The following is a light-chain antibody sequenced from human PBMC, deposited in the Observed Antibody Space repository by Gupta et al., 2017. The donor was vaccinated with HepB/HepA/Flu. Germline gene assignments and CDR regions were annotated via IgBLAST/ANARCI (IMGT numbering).Light chain of an antibody. CDR2: RNN. CDR3: ATWDDSRSGYV. Sequence: SVLTQPPSASGTPGQRVTISCSGSSSNIGSNYVYWYQQFPGTAPKLLIYRNNQRPSGVPDRFSGSKSGTSASLAISGLRSDDEADYYCATWDDSRSGYVFGNGTKVTVL. V-gene: IGLV1-47*01. J-gene: IGLJ1*01. CDR1: SSNIGSNY.